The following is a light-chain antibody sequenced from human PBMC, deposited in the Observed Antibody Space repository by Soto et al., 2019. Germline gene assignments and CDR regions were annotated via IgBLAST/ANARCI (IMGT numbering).Light chain of an antibody. Sequence: DLQMTQSPSSLSASVGDRVTITCRASQDISNYLAWYQQKPGKVPKLLIYAASTLQSGVPSRFSGSGSGTDFTLTISSLQPEDVAPYYCQKYNSAPRTFGQGTKVEIK. V-gene: IGKV1-27*01. J-gene: IGKJ1*01. CDR2: AAS. CDR3: QKYNSAPRT. CDR1: QDISNY.